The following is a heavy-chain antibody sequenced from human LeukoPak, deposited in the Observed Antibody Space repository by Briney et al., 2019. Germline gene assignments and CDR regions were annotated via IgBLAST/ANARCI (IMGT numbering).Heavy chain of an antibody. CDR3: ALPGGRGGNAYWYFDL. V-gene: IGHV2-5*02. J-gene: IGHJ2*01. D-gene: IGHD3-10*01. CDR2: IYWDDDK. CDR1: GFSLSTSGVG. Sequence: SGPTLVNPTQTLTLTCTFSGFSLSTSGVGVGWIRQPPGKALEWLALIYWDDDKRYSPSLKSRLTITKDTSKNQVVPTMTNMDPVDTATYYCALPGGRGGNAYWYFDLWGRGTLVTVSS.